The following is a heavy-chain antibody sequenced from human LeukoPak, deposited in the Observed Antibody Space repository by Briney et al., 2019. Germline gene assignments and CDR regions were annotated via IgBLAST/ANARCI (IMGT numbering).Heavy chain of an antibody. Sequence: SVKVSCKASGGTFSSYAISWVRQAPGQGLEWMGRIIPILGIANYAQKFQGRVTITADKSTSTAYMELSSLRSEDTAVYYCARDIDAGTSRFDPWGQGTLVTVSS. CDR2: IIPILGIA. V-gene: IGHV1-69*04. D-gene: IGHD2-2*01. CDR1: GGTFSSYA. J-gene: IGHJ5*02. CDR3: ARDIDAGTSRFDP.